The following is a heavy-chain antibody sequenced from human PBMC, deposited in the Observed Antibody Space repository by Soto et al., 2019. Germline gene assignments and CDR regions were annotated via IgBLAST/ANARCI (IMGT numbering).Heavy chain of an antibody. V-gene: IGHV1-18*01. CDR2: ISAYNGNT. CDR3: ARYLSIFWSGSNWFDP. D-gene: IGHD3-3*01. Sequence: ASVKVSCKASGYTFTSYGISWVRQAPGQGLEWMGWISAYNGNTNYAQKLQGRVTMTTDTSTSTAYMELRSLRSDDTAVYYCARYLSIFWSGSNWFDPWGQGTLVTVSS. J-gene: IGHJ5*02. CDR1: GYTFTSYG.